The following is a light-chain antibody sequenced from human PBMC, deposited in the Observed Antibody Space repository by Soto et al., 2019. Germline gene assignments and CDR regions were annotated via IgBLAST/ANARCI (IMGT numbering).Light chain of an antibody. V-gene: IGLV3-9*01. CDR2: RDG. CDR1: HIGSKN. J-gene: IGLJ2*01. Sequence: SYELTQPLSVSVALGQTARITCGANHIGSKNVHWYQQKPGQAPVLVIYRDGNRPSGIPERFSGSNSGNTATLTISRAQAGDDGDYYCQVWDSSTVVFGGGTKLTVL. CDR3: QVWDSSTVV.